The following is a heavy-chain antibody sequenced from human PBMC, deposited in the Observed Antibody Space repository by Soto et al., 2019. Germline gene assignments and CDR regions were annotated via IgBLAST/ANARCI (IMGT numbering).Heavy chain of an antibody. CDR2: IHHTGGT. V-gene: IGHV4-4*02. D-gene: IGHD4-17*01. J-gene: IGHJ4*02. CDR3: ARRYGASFDY. Sequence: PSETLSLTCFVSGTSISSTYWWTWVRQSPGKVLEWIGEIHHTGGTNYNSALKTRLTISVDTAKNQFSLKRSSVTAADTAVYYCARRYGASFDYWGQGTLVTVSS. CDR1: GTSISSTYW.